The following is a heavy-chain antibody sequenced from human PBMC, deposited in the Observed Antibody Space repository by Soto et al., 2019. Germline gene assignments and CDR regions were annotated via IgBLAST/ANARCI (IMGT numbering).Heavy chain of an antibody. Sequence: QVQLVQSGAEVKKPGASVKVSCKASGYTFTSYDINWVRQATGQGLEGMGWMNPNSGNTGYAQNFQGGVTMPRNTSIGTAYMELSSLTSEDRAVYYWSRTLYGDNVDYWGQGTLVTVSS. V-gene: IGHV1-8*01. CDR3: SRTLYGDNVDY. CDR1: GYTFTSYD. J-gene: IGHJ4*02. CDR2: MNPNSGNT. D-gene: IGHD4-17*01.